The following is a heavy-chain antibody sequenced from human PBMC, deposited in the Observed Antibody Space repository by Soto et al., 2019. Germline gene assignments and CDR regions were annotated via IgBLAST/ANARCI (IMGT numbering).Heavy chain of an antibody. CDR1: GFTFDSYW. Sequence: PGGSLRLSCAASGFTFDSYWMSWVRQAPGKGLEWVANIKQYGSEKYYVDSVKGRFTISRDNAKNSLYLQMNSLRVEDTAVYYCARDLGDYVWGSYSYVGAFDIWGQGTKVTV. CDR3: ARDLGDYVWGSYSYVGAFDI. J-gene: IGHJ3*02. V-gene: IGHV3-7*03. D-gene: IGHD3-16*02. CDR2: IKQYGSEK.